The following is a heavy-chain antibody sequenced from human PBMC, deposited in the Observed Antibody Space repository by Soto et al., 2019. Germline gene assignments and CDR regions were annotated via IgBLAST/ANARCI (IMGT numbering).Heavy chain of an antibody. CDR3: ASSPPEYTSGHHLQGPFDY. J-gene: IGHJ4*02. Sequence: GLSLRLSWAASGCTFSSYAMHWVRQAPGKGLEWVAVISYDGSNKYYADSVKGRFTISRDNSKNTLYLQMNSLRAKDTAVYYYASSPPEYTSGHHLQGPFDYWGQGTLVTVSS. V-gene: IGHV3-30-3*01. D-gene: IGHD6-19*01. CDR2: ISYDGSNK. CDR1: GCTFSSYA.